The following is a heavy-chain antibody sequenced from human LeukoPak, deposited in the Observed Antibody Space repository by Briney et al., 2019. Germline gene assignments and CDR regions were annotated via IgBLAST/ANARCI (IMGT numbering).Heavy chain of an antibody. Sequence: ASVKVSCKASGYTFTGYYIHWVRQAPGQGLECVGWINPHNGDTYSTEKFQGRVTMTRDTSITTAFMELSGLTYDDTAVYYCASDVHEPARYDAFDVWGQGTMVTVSS. V-gene: IGHV1-2*02. J-gene: IGHJ3*01. D-gene: IGHD2-2*01. CDR1: GYTFTGYY. CDR3: ASDVHEPARYDAFDV. CDR2: INPHNGDT.